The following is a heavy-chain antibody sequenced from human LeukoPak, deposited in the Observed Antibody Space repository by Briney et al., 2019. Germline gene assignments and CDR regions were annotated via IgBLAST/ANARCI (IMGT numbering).Heavy chain of an antibody. CDR1: GFTFSSHG. CDR2: ISGSGVST. CDR3: AKDHVAVADY. Sequence: GGSLRLSCAASGFTFSSHGMSWVRQAPGQGLEWVSVISGSGVSTHYADSVKGRFTISRDNSKNTLYLQMNSLRAEDTAVYYCAKDHVAVADYWGQGTLVTVSS. V-gene: IGHV3-23*01. J-gene: IGHJ4*02. D-gene: IGHD6-19*01.